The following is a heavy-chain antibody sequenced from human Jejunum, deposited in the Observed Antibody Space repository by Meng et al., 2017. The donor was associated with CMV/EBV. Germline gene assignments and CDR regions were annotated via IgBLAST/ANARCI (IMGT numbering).Heavy chain of an antibody. V-gene: IGHV4-59*02. CDR2: IYNSGDI. CDR3: VRHGDCSSGSCYYHWLDP. CDR1: GGSVSKYY. J-gene: IGHJ5*01. D-gene: IGHD2-2*01. Sequence: QVHLQESGPGLLRPSETLSLTCSVSGGSVSKYYWGWIRQTPGGGLEWLGYIYNSGDIYYNPFLEGRVTISTDTSKNQFSLKLRYVTAADTAVYYCVRHGDCSSGSCYYHWLDPWGQGSLVTVSS.